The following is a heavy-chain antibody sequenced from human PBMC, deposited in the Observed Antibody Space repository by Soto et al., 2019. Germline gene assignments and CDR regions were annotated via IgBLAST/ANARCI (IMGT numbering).Heavy chain of an antibody. CDR2: ISWDGGST. Sequence: EVQLVESGGVVVQPGGSLRLSCAASGFTFDDYTMHWVRQAPGKGLEWVSLISWDGGSTYYADSVKVRFTISRDNSKNSLYLQMNSLRTEDTALYYCAKVSIPYYYYGMDVWGQGTTVTVSS. CDR3: AKVSIPYYYYGMDV. J-gene: IGHJ6*02. CDR1: GFTFDDYT. V-gene: IGHV3-43*01. D-gene: IGHD2-21*01.